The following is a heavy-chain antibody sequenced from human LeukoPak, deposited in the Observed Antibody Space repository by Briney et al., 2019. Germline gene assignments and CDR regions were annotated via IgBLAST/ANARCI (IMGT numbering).Heavy chain of an antibody. CDR1: GFTFSSYS. CDR3: ARDAPGSHFDY. J-gene: IGHJ4*02. CDR2: ISSSSSTI. V-gene: IGHV3-48*04. D-gene: IGHD1-26*01. Sequence: GGSLRLSCAASGFTFSSYSMNWVRQAPGKGREWVSYISSSSSTIYYADSVKGRFTISRDNAKNSLYLQMNSLRAEDTAVYYCARDAPGSHFDYWGQGTLVTVSS.